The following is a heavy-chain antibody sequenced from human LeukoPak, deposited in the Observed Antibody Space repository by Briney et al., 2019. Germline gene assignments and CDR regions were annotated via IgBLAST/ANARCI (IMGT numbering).Heavy chain of an antibody. CDR3: ARLVDYDNSGDPDIFDI. CDR1: SGFISSYY. V-gene: IGHV4-59*01. J-gene: IGHJ3*02. CDR2: INYSGRI. D-gene: IGHD3-22*01. Sequence: SETLSLTCIVSSGFISSYYWRWIRQTPGKGLEWIAFINYSGRIKYTPSLQSRVSISLDTSKNHFSLQLRSVMAADTAVYYCARLVDYDNSGDPDIFDIWGQGTIVSIS.